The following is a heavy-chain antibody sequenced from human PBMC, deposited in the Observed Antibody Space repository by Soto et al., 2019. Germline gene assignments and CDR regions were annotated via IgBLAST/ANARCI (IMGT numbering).Heavy chain of an antibody. CDR1: GDSVSSNSAA. J-gene: IGHJ6*02. D-gene: IGHD6-6*01. Sequence: PSQTLSLTCAISGDSVSSNSAAWNWIRQSPSRGLEWLGRTYYRSKWYYDYAVSVKSRITINPDTSKNQFSLQLNSVTPEDTAVYYCARAGWIAAPPYYYYGMDVWGQGTTVTVSS. CDR2: TYYRSKWYY. V-gene: IGHV6-1*01. CDR3: ARAGWIAAPPYYYYGMDV.